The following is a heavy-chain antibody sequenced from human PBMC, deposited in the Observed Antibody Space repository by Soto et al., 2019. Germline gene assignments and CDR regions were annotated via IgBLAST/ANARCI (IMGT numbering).Heavy chain of an antibody. V-gene: IGHV1-69*13. CDR3: ARGWFGELTSFDY. CDR1: GGTFSSYA. Sequence: ASVKVSCKASGGTFSSYAISWVRQAPGQGLEWMGGIIPIFGTANYAQKFQGRVTITADESTSTAYMELSSLRSEDTAVYYCARGWFGELTSFDYWGQGTLVTVSS. D-gene: IGHD3-10*01. CDR2: IIPIFGTA. J-gene: IGHJ4*02.